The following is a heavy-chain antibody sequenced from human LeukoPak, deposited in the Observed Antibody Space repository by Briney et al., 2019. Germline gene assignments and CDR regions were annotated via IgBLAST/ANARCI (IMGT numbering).Heavy chain of an antibody. CDR2: INPSSGST. D-gene: IGHD6-13*01. Sequence: ASVKVSCKAPGSTFTRYYIHWVRQAPGQGLDWMGMINPSSGSTRFAQMFQDRVTMTRDTSTSAVYMELSSLTSEDTAMYYCARTYSSSWSYCDSWGQGTLVTVSS. J-gene: IGHJ4*02. CDR1: GSTFTRYY. CDR3: ARTYSSSWSYCDS. V-gene: IGHV1-46*01.